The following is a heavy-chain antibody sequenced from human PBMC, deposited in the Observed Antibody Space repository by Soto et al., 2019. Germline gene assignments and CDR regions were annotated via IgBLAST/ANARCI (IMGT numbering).Heavy chain of an antibody. CDR1: GGTFSSYA. J-gene: IGHJ5*02. D-gene: IGHD3-10*01. CDR2: IIPIFGTA. Sequence: ASVKVSCKASGGTFSSYAISWVRQAPGQGLEWMGGIIPIFGTANYAQKFQGRVTITVDESTSTAYMELSSLRSEDTAVYYCARCLWFGESAPFDPWGQGTLVTVSS. CDR3: ARCLWFGESAPFDP. V-gene: IGHV1-69*13.